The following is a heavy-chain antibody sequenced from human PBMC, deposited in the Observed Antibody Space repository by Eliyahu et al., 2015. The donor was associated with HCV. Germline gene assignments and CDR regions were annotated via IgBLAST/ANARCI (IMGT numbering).Heavy chain of an antibody. D-gene: IGHD5-18*01. CDR3: AKTPRKVDTDIFAQFDY. CDR2: ISGSGGSX. V-gene: IGHV3-23*01. J-gene: IGHJ4*02. CDR1: GFTFSSXA. Sequence: EVQLLESGGGLVQPGGSLRLSCAAXGFTFSSXAMXWXRQAPGKGLEWVSAISGSGGSXYXADSVKGRFTISRDNSKNTLYLQMNSLRAEDTAVYYCAKTPRKVDTDIFAQFDYWGQGTLVTVSS.